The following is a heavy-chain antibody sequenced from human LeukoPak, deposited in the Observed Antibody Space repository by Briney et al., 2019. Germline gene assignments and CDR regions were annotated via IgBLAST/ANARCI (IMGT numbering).Heavy chain of an antibody. CDR2: ISGSGGST. J-gene: IGHJ4*02. D-gene: IGHD1-26*01. CDR1: GFTFSSYA. CDR3: AKGPRVGATIGSSCFDY. V-gene: IGHV3-23*01. Sequence: GGSLRLSCAASGFTFSSYAMSWVRQAPGKGLEWVSGISGSGGSTYYADSVKGRFTISRDNSKNTLYLQMNSLRAEDTAVYYCAKGPRVGATIGSSCFDYWGQGTLVTVSS.